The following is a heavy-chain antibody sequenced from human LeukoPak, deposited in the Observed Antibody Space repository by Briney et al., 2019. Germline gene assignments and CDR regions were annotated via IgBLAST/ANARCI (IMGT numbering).Heavy chain of an antibody. J-gene: IGHJ6*02. Sequence: GGSLRLSCSASGFTFSSFAMHWVRQAPGKGLEYVAAISRNGGSTYYADSVKGRFTISRDNSKNTLYLQMNSLRAEDTAVYYCARDRGDSSGYYYENYYGMDVWGQGTTVTVSS. CDR2: ISRNGGST. CDR3: ARDRGDSSGYYYENYYGMDV. D-gene: IGHD3-22*01. CDR1: GFTFSSFA. V-gene: IGHV3-64*04.